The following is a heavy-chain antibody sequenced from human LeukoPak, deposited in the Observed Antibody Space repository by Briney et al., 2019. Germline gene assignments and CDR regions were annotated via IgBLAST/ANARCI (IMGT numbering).Heavy chain of an antibody. Sequence: QTGGSLRLSCAASGFTFSSYAMSWVRQAPGKGLEWVSAISGSGGSAYYADSVKGRFTISRDNSKNTLYLQMNSLRAEDTAVYYCAYPDVGIAVAAPYWGQGTLVTVSS. V-gene: IGHV3-23*01. CDR1: GFTFSSYA. D-gene: IGHD6-19*01. CDR3: AYPDVGIAVAAPY. J-gene: IGHJ4*02. CDR2: ISGSGGSA.